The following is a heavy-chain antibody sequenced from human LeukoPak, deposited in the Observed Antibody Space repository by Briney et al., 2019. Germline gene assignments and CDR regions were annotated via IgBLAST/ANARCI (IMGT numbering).Heavy chain of an antibody. CDR1: GASISSSSYY. D-gene: IGHD2-15*01. J-gene: IGHJ6*03. V-gene: IGHV4-39*07. CDR2: IYYSGST. CDR3: AAGYCSGGSCLRPNYYYYYYMDV. Sequence: SETLSLTCTVSGASISSSSYYWGWIRQPPGKGLEWIGSIYYSGSTYYNPSLKSRVTISVDTSKNQFSLKLSSVTAADTAVYYCAAGYCSGGSCLRPNYYYYYYMDVWGKGTTVTVSS.